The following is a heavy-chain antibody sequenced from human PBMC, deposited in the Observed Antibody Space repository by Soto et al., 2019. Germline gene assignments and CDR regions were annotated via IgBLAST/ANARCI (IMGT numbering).Heavy chain of an antibody. CDR2: IYPGDSDS. Sequence: GESLKISCKGSGYSFTNYWIGWVRQMPGKGLEYMGIIYPGDSDSRYSPSFQGQVTISADNSITTAYLQWSSLKASDTAIYHCARQYGSGSLDYWGQGTLVTVSS. D-gene: IGHD3-10*01. V-gene: IGHV5-51*01. CDR1: GYSFTNYW. J-gene: IGHJ4*02. CDR3: ARQYGSGSLDY.